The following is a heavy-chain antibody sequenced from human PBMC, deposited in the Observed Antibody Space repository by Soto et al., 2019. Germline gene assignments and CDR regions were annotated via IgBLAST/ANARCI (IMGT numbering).Heavy chain of an antibody. J-gene: IGHJ4*02. CDR1: GDTFAFHS. CDR2: INPILSMS. Sequence: QVQLVQSGAEVKRPGSSVKVSCKASGDTFAFHSINWVRQAPGLGLEWMGRINPILSMSNYAQRFQGRVTMTADKPTSTAYMVLGSRRCEDTAIYYCAIVYGSGSRPFAYWGQGALVTVSS. D-gene: IGHD3-10*01. V-gene: IGHV1-69*02. CDR3: AIVYGSGSRPFAY.